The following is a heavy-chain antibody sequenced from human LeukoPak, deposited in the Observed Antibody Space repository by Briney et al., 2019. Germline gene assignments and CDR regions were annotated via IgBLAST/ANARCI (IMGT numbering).Heavy chain of an antibody. Sequence: PSETLSLTCAVSRDSINSYNWSWIRQPPGKGLEWIGYISTSGSSDYIPSLKGRVTMSVDTSKNQFSLKLTSVTAADTAVYYCARGPSTWVSFDSWGQGTLVTVAS. V-gene: IGHV4-4*09. J-gene: IGHJ4*02. D-gene: IGHD7-27*01. CDR2: ISTSGSS. CDR3: ARGPSTWVSFDS. CDR1: RDSINSYN.